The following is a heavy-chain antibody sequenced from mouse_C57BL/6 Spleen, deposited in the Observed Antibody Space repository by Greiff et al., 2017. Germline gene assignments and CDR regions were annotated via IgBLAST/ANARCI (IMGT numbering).Heavy chain of an antibody. Sequence: VQLKQSGPELVKPGASVKMSCKASGYTFTDYNMHWVKQSHGKSLEWIGYINPNNGGTSYNQKFKGQATLTVNKSSSTAYMELRSLTSEDSAVYYCASLIYYYGSSYFDYWGQGTTLTVSS. CDR1: GYTFTDYN. J-gene: IGHJ2*01. CDR2: INPNNGGT. V-gene: IGHV1-22*01. CDR3: ASLIYYYGSSYFDY. D-gene: IGHD1-1*01.